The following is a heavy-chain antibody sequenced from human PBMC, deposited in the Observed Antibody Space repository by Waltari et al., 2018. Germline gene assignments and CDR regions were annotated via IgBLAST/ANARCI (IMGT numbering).Heavy chain of an antibody. V-gene: IGHV4-4*07. CDR2: VNQIGGS. Sequence: FCWRWGRESAGKGLEKIRRVNQIGGSNYNPSLESRVTVSMDTSKNQFSMRVTSVTAADTAIYYCASVRGRGLYLDSWGQGTLVTVSP. J-gene: IGHJ4*02. D-gene: IGHD2-15*01. CDR3: ASVRGRGLYLDS. CDR1: FC.